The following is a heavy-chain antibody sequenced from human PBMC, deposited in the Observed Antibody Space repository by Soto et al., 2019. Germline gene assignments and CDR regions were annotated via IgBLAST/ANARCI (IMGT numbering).Heavy chain of an antibody. Sequence: GGSLRLSCAASGFSFDNCAMSWVRVAPGKGLEWVSGINGGDGPTYYAKSVKGRFTISRDNSQNTLYLQMNNLRAEDTAIYYCAKDKVPDGAWDFDYWGQGTLVTVSS. CDR1: GFSFDNCA. V-gene: IGHV3-23*01. D-gene: IGHD2-2*01. J-gene: IGHJ4*02. CDR3: AKDKVPDGAWDFDY. CDR2: INGGDGPT.